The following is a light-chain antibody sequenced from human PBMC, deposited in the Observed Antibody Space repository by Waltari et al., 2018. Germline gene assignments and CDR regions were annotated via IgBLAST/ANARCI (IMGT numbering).Light chain of an antibody. J-gene: IGLJ2*01. CDR2: EVI. CDR3: CSYIGRAL. V-gene: IGLV2-23*02. CDR1: SSDVGGYNF. Sequence: QSALTQPASVSGSPGQSIPISCTGSSSDVGGYNFVSWYQQHPGKAPKLLIYEVIKRPSGVSIRFSGSKSGNTASLTISGLQAEDEADYYCCSYIGRALFGGGTKLTVL.